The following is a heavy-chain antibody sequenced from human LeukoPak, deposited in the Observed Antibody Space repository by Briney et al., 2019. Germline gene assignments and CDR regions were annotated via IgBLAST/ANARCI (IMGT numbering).Heavy chain of an antibody. V-gene: IGHV3-30-3*01. Sequence: PGRSLRLSCAASGFTFSSYAMHWVRQAPGKGLEWVAVISYDGSNKYYADSVKGRFTISRDNAKNTLYLQMNSLRTEDTAMYYCAREDALTAFLFDYWGQGTLVTVSS. CDR3: AREDALTAFLFDY. D-gene: IGHD2-21*02. CDR2: ISYDGSNK. CDR1: GFTFSSYA. J-gene: IGHJ4*02.